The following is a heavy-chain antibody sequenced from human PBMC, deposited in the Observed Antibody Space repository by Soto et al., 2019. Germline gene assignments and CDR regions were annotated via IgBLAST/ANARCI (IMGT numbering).Heavy chain of an antibody. CDR2: INHSGST. D-gene: IGHD3-3*01. CDR3: ARGSGYDFWSGYYSYGMDF. V-gene: IGHV4-34*01. CDR1: GGSFSGYY. Sequence: LSLTCAVYGGSFSGYYWSWIRQPPGKGLEWIGEINHSGSTNYNPSLKSRVTISVDTSKNQFSLKLSSVTAADTAVYYCARGSGYDFWSGYYSYGMDFWGQGTTVTVSS. J-gene: IGHJ6*02.